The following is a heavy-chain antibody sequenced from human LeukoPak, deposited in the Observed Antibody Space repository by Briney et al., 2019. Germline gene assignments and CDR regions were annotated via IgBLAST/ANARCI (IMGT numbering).Heavy chain of an antibody. Sequence: ASVKVSCKASGYTFTSYGISWVRQAPGQGLEWMGWISAYNGNTNYAQKLQGRVTMTTDTSTSTAYMELRSLRSDDTAVYYCARGRYYDFWRPPYYYYYGMDVWGQGTTVTVSS. D-gene: IGHD3-3*01. J-gene: IGHJ6*02. CDR3: ARGRYYDFWRPPYYYYYGMDV. V-gene: IGHV1-18*01. CDR1: GYTFTSYG. CDR2: ISAYNGNT.